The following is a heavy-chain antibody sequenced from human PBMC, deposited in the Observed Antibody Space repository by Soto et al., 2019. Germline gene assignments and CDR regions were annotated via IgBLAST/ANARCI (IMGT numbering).Heavy chain of an antibody. Sequence: QLQLQESGPGLVKPSETLSLTCTVSGGSVDSNRYYWAWIRQPPGKGLEWIGSIFYTGSTYYSPSIKCRLIISVDPSMNQVALKLTSVTDADMAMYYCARPNTIGAGAGKGWFDPWGQGTLVTVSS. CDR2: IFYTGST. D-gene: IGHD6-13*01. CDR3: ARPNTIGAGAGKGWFDP. V-gene: IGHV4-39*01. J-gene: IGHJ5*02. CDR1: GGSVDSNRYY.